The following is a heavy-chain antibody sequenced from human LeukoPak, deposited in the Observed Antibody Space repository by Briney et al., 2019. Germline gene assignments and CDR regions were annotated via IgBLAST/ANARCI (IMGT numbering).Heavy chain of an antibody. CDR2: ISGSGGTT. D-gene: IGHD3-3*01. CDR3: ARAWVPEWLSVDAFDI. V-gene: IGHV3-23*01. J-gene: IGHJ3*02. Sequence: PGGSLRLSCAASGFTFSSYAMTWVRQAPGKGLEWVSAISGSGGTTYYADSVKGRFTISRDNSKKTMYLQMNSLRAEDTAVYYCARAWVPEWLSVDAFDIWGQGTMVTVSS. CDR1: GFTFSSYA.